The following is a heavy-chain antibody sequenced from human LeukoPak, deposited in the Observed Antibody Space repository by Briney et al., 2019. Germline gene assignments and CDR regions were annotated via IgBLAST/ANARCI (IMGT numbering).Heavy chain of an antibody. J-gene: IGHJ5*02. CDR2: FDPEDGET. CDR3: ATLVGSSWYVDRFDP. Sequence: WASVKVSCKVSGYTLTELSMHWVRQAPGKGLEWMGGFDPEDGETIYAQKFQGRVTMTEDTSTDTAYMELSSLRSEDTAVYYCATLVGSSWYVDRFDPWGQGTLVTVSS. D-gene: IGHD6-13*01. CDR1: GYTLTELS. V-gene: IGHV1-24*01.